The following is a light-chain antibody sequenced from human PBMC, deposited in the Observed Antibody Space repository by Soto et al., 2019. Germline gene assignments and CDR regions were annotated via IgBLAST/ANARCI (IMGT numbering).Light chain of an antibody. Sequence: EIVLTQSPGTLSLSPGERATLSCRASQSVSSTYLAWYQQKPGQAPRLLIYGASRRATDIPDRFSGSGSGTDFTLTISSLDPEDFAVYFCQQYGSSPFTFGPGTKVDIK. V-gene: IGKV3-20*01. CDR2: GAS. J-gene: IGKJ3*01. CDR3: QQYGSSPFT. CDR1: QSVSSTY.